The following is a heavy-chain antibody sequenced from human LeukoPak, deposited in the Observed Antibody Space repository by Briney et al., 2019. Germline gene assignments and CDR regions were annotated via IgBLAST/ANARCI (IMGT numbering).Heavy chain of an antibody. Sequence: GGSLRLSCAASGFTFSSYSMNWARQAPGKVLEWVANIRQDGGDIHYVDSVKGRFTISRDNAKNSLYLQMNSLRVEDTAMYYCVRGGRGERPNYWGQGTLVSVSS. CDR3: VRGGRGERPNY. CDR2: IRQDGGDI. CDR1: GFTFSSYS. V-gene: IGHV3-7*01. J-gene: IGHJ4*02. D-gene: IGHD1-1*01.